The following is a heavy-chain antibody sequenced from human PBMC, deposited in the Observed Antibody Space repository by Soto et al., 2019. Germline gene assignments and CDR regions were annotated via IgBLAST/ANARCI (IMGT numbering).Heavy chain of an antibody. D-gene: IGHD4-17*01. Sequence: QVQPVESGGGVVQPGRSLRLSCAASGFTFSSYAMHWVRQAPGKGLEWVAVISYDGSNKYYADSVKGRFTISRDNSKNTLYLQMNSLRAEDTAVYYCARPGGYGDSQGFQHWGQGTLVTVSS. CDR1: GFTFSSYA. CDR3: ARPGGYGDSQGFQH. J-gene: IGHJ1*01. CDR2: ISYDGSNK. V-gene: IGHV3-30-3*01.